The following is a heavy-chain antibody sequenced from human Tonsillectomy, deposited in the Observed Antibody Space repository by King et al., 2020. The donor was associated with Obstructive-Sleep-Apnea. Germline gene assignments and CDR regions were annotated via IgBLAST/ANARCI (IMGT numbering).Heavy chain of an antibody. J-gene: IGHJ4*02. Sequence: QLQESGPGLVKPSETLSLTCTVSGGSISSYYWSWIRQPPGKGLEWIGYIYYSGSTNYNPSLKRRVTISVDTSKNQFSLKLSSVTAADTAVYYCAREIGGGSRDYWGQGTLVTVSS. V-gene: IGHV4-59*01. CDR1: GGSISSYY. CDR2: IYYSGST. CDR3: AREIGGGSRDY. D-gene: IGHD4-23*01.